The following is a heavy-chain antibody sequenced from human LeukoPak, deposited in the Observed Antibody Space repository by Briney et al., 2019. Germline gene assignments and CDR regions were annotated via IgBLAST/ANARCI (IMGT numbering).Heavy chain of an antibody. CDR3: ARIPYCGTTSCPYYYDY. V-gene: IGHV1-18*01. CDR2: ISTYNGNT. D-gene: IGHD2-2*01. J-gene: IGHJ4*02. Sequence: ASVEVSCKASGYTFTRYGITWVRQAPGQGLEWMGWISTYNGNTYYGQKVQGRVTMTTDTSTSTAYMELRSLRSDDTAVYYCARIPYCGTTSCPYYYDYWGQGTLVTVSS. CDR1: GYTFTRYG.